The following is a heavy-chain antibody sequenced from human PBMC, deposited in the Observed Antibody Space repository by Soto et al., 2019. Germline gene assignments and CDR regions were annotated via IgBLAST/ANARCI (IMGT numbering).Heavy chain of an antibody. CDR3: ARGRYGDY. J-gene: IGHJ4*02. V-gene: IGHV1-18*01. CDR2: ISAHNGNT. D-gene: IGHD4-17*01. Sequence: QAHLMQSGREVKKPGASVRVSCKSSGYMFTSYGIAWVRQAPGQGLEWMGWISAHNGNTEYAQKFQGRVTVTRDTSTSTAYLELRSLRSDDTALSYCARGRYGDYWGQGALVTVSS. CDR1: GYMFTSYG.